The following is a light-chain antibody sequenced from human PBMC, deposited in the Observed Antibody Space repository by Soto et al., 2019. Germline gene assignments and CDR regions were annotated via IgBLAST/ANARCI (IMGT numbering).Light chain of an antibody. J-gene: IGKJ5*01. CDR2: DAS. Sequence: DIQMTQSTSTLSASVGAGVTITCQASQNINNYLNWYQQKPGRAPKLLIYDASNLEAGVPSRFRGSGSGTDFTLTIDRLQSDDFATYYCQHSSSDLITFGQGTRLEIK. V-gene: IGKV1-33*01. CDR1: QNINNY. CDR3: QHSSSDLIT.